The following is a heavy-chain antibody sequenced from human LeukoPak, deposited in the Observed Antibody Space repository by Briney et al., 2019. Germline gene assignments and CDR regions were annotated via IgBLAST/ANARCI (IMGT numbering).Heavy chain of an antibody. D-gene: IGHD6-13*01. J-gene: IGHJ4*02. Sequence: SQTLSLTCTVSGGSISSGGYYWSWIRQPPGKGLEWIGYIYHSGSTYYNPSLKSRVTISVDRSKNQFSLKLSSVTAADTAVYYCAGGSWYGLSVDYWGQGTLVTVSS. V-gene: IGHV4-30-2*01. CDR2: IYHSGST. CDR1: GGSISSGGYY. CDR3: AGGSWYGLSVDY.